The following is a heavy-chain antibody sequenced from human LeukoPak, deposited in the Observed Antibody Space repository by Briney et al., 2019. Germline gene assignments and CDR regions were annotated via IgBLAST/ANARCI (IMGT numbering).Heavy chain of an antibody. V-gene: IGHV1-46*01. J-gene: IGHJ4*02. CDR2: INPSGGST. CDR3: AKELWELPPLDY. CDR1: GYTFTSYY. Sequence: ASVKVSCKASGYTFTSYYMHWVRQAPGQGLEWMGIINPSGGSTSYAQKFQGRVTMTRDMSTSTVYMELSSLRTEDTAVYYCAKELWELPPLDYWGQGTLVTVSS. D-gene: IGHD1-26*01.